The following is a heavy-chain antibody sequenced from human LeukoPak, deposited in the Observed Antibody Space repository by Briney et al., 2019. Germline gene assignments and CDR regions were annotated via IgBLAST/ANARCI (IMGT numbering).Heavy chain of an antibody. CDR3: ARGSGYYYGSGSYNFDY. Sequence: ASVKVSCKASGYTFTSYDINWVRQATGQGLEWMGWMNPNSGNTGYAQKFQGRVTMTRNTSISTAYMELSSLRSEDTAVYYCARGSGYYYGSGSYNFDYWGQGTLVNVSS. D-gene: IGHD3-10*01. CDR2: MNPNSGNT. CDR1: GYTFTSYD. J-gene: IGHJ4*02. V-gene: IGHV1-8*01.